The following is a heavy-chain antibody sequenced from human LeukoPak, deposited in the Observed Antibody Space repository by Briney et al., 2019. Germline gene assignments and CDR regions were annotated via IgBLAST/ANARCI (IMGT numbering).Heavy chain of an antibody. J-gene: IGHJ5*02. CDR2: INAGNGNT. CDR3: ASDHSGYDQSWFDP. D-gene: IGHD5-12*01. Sequence: ASVKVSCKASGYTFTSYAIHWVRQAPGQRLEWMGWINAGNGNTKYSQKFQGRVTITRDTTASTAYMELSSLGSEDTAVYYCASDHSGYDQSWFDPWGQGTLVTVSS. V-gene: IGHV1-3*01. CDR1: GYTFTSYA.